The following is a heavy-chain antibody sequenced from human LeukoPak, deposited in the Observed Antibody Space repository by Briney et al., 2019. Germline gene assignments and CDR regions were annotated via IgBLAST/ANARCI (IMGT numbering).Heavy chain of an antibody. J-gene: IGHJ4*02. V-gene: IGHV4-39*01. CDR1: GGSISSSSYY. CDR3: ASPKGQEPSTNLSR. CDR2: IYYSGST. D-gene: IGHD1-14*01. Sequence: SETLSLTCTVSGGSISSSSYYWGWIRQPPGKGLEWIGSIYYSGSTYYNPSLKSRVTISVDTSKNQFSLKLSSVTAADTAVYYCASPKGQEPSTNLSRWGQGTLVTVSS.